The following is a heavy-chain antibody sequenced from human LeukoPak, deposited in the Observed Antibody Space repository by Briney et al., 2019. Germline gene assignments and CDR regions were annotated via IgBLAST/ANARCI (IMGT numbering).Heavy chain of an antibody. J-gene: IGHJ6*03. CDR3: ARGHYYGSGSYYNVFDMDV. Sequence: SVKVSCKASGGTFSSYAISWVRQAPGQGREWMGRIIPIFGTANYAQKFQGRVTITTDESTSTAYMELSSLRSEDTAVYYCARGHYYGSGSYYNVFDMDVWGKGTTVTVSS. CDR1: GGTFSSYA. D-gene: IGHD3-10*01. V-gene: IGHV1-69*05. CDR2: IIPIFGTA.